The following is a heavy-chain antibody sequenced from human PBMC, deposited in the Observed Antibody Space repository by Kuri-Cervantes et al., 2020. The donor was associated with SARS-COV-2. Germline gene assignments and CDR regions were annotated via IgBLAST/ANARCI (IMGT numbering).Heavy chain of an antibody. J-gene: IGHJ3*02. Sequence: ESLKISCAVYGGSFSGYYWGWIRQPPGKGLEWIGSIYHSGSTYYNPSLKSRVTISVDTSKNQFSLKLSSVTAADTAVYYCARAPDSFTMSGAFDIWGQGTMVTVSS. CDR3: ARAPDSFTMSGAFDI. CDR2: IYHSGST. CDR1: GGSFSGYY. V-gene: IGHV4-34*01. D-gene: IGHD3-10*02.